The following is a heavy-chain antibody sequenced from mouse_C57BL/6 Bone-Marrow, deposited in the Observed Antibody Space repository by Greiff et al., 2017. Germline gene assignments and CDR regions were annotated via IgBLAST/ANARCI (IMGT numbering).Heavy chain of an antibody. D-gene: IGHD1-1*01. CDR3: ASDYYGSLYAMDY. CDR1: GYSITSGYY. J-gene: IGHJ4*01. CDR2: ISYDGSN. Sequence: EVQLQESGPGLVKPSQSLSLTCSVTGYSITSGYYWNWIRQFPGNKLEWMGYISYDGSNNYNPSLKNRTSITRDTSKNQFFLKLNAVTTEDTATYYCASDYYGSLYAMDYWGQGTSVTVSS. V-gene: IGHV3-6*01.